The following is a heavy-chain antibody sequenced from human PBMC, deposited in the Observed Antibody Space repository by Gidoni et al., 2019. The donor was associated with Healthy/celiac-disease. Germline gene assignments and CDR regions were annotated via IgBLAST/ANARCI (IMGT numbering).Heavy chain of an antibody. CDR2: ISGSGGST. V-gene: IGHV3-23*01. CDR3: AKFIVVVTRFKDYYYYYGMDV. D-gene: IGHD3-22*01. J-gene: IGHJ6*02. CDR1: GFTFSSYA. Sequence: EVQLLESGGGLVQPGGSLRLSCAASGFTFSSYAMSWVRQAPGKGLEWVSAISGSGGSTYYADSVKGRFTISRDNSKNTPYLQMNSLRAEDTAVYYCAKFIVVVTRFKDYYYYYGMDVWGQGTTVTVSS.